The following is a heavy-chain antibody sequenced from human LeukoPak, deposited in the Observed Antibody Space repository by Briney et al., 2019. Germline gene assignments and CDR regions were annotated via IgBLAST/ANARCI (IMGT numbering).Heavy chain of an antibody. J-gene: IGHJ5*02. CDR2: INHSGST. CDR1: GGSFSGYY. D-gene: IGHD6-13*01. Sequence: PSETLSLTCAVYGGSFSGYYWSWIRQPPGKGLEWIGEINHSGSTNYNPSLKSRVTISVDTSKNQFSLKLSSVTAADTAVYYCARGTRFSWQQLVRVGFDPWGQGTLVTVSS. V-gene: IGHV4-34*01. CDR3: ARGTRFSWQQLVRVGFDP.